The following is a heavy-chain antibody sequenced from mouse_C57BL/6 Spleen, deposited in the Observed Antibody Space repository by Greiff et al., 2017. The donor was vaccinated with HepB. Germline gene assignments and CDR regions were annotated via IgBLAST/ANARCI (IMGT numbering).Heavy chain of an antibody. J-gene: IGHJ4*01. Sequence: QVQLQQSGAELVRPGTSVKVSCKASGYAFTNYLIEWVKQRPGQGLEWIGVINPGSGGTYYNEKFKGKATLTADKSSSTAYMQLSSLTSEDSAVYFCARGYSDYEGYAMDYWGQGTSVTVSS. CDR3: ARGYSDYEGYAMDY. CDR1: GYAFTNYL. D-gene: IGHD2-13*01. V-gene: IGHV1-54*01. CDR2: INPGSGGT.